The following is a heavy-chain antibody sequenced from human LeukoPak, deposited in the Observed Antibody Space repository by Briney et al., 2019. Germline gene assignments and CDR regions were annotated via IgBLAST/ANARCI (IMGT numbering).Heavy chain of an antibody. CDR2: IYSGGST. Sequence: GGSLRLSCAASGFTVSSNYTSWVRQAPGKGLEWVSVIYSGGSTYYADSVKGRFTISRDNSKNTLYLQMNSLRAEDTAVYYCARDRPQLGLDCWGQGTLVTVSS. CDR1: GFTVSSNY. V-gene: IGHV3-66*01. J-gene: IGHJ4*02. CDR3: ARDRPQLGLDC. D-gene: IGHD1-1*01.